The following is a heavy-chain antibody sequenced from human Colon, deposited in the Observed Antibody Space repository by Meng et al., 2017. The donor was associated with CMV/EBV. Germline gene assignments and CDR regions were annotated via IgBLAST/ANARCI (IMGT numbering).Heavy chain of an antibody. Sequence: VQLVEPGGGLIQPGGSLRLSCTASGFTVSSHYMSWVRQAPGKGLEWVSVIYSGGSTYYADSVKGRFTISGDNAENTLYLQMDSLRVDDTAVYYCAAQRRAGFDSWGQGTLVTVSS. D-gene: IGHD5-24*01. J-gene: IGHJ5*01. CDR3: AAQRRAGFDS. CDR1: GFTVSSHY. V-gene: IGHV3-53*01. CDR2: IYSGGST.